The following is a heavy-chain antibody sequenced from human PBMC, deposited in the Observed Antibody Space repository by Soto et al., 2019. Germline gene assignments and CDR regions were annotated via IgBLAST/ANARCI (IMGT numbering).Heavy chain of an antibody. Sequence: EVQLVESGGGLVQPGRSLRLSCAASGFTFDDYAMHWVRQAPGKGLEWVSGISWNSGSIGYADSVKGRFTISRDNAKNSLYLQMNSLRAEDTALYYCARIAVAGTQYNWFDPWGQGTLVTVSS. J-gene: IGHJ5*02. D-gene: IGHD6-19*01. CDR2: ISWNSGSI. CDR1: GFTFDDYA. CDR3: ARIAVAGTQYNWFDP. V-gene: IGHV3-9*01.